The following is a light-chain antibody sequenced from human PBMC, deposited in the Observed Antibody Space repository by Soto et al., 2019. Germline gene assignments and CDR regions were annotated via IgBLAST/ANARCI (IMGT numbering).Light chain of an antibody. V-gene: IGKV1-39*01. CDR2: GAS. J-gene: IGKJ4*01. CDR3: QQRRDWPLT. CDR1: QNIASY. Sequence: DVHLTQSPSSLSASLGDRINITCRANQNIASYLNWYQHKPGKPPKLLIFGASNLVSGVPSRFSGSGSGTDFTLTISSLEPEDFAVYYCQQRRDWPLTFGGGTKVEIK.